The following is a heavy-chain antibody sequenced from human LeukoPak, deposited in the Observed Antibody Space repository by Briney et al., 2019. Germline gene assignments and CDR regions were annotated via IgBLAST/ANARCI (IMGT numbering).Heavy chain of an antibody. D-gene: IGHD3-9*01. CDR3: ARDKTLYYDILTGYLDV. V-gene: IGHV3-33*08. CDR2: IWHDGSNK. J-gene: IGHJ6*02. CDR1: GFAFNICG. Sequence: GRSLRLSCAASGFAFNICGMHWVRQAPGKGLEWVAVIWHDGSNKYYADSVKGRFTISRDNSKNTLYVQMNSLRAEDTAVYYCARDKTLYYDILTGYLDVWGQGTTVTVSS.